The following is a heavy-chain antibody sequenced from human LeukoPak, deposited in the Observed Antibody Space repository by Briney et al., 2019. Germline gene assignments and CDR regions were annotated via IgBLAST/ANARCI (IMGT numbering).Heavy chain of an antibody. CDR3: ARETDAFDI. CDR2: ISYDGSYK. J-gene: IGHJ3*02. Sequence: PGGSLRLSCAASGLTFRSYATHWVRQAPGKGLEWVTFISYDGSYKFYANSVKGRFTISRDNSKNTLFLQMNSLRTEDTAVYYCARETDAFDIWGQGTMVTVSS. CDR1: GLTFRSYA. V-gene: IGHV3-30*03.